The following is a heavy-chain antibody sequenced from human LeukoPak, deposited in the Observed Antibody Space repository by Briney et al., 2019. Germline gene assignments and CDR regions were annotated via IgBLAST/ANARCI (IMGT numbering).Heavy chain of an antibody. V-gene: IGHV3-23*01. Sequence: PGGSLRLSCAASGFTFSTYAMTWVRQAPGKGLEWVSAISGSGGRTYYADSVKGRFTISRDNSKNTLYLQMNSLRAEDTAVYYCAKQLRPDDYWGQGTLVTVSS. J-gene: IGHJ4*02. CDR2: ISGSGGRT. CDR1: GFTFSTYA. CDR3: AKQLRPDDY. D-gene: IGHD5-12*01.